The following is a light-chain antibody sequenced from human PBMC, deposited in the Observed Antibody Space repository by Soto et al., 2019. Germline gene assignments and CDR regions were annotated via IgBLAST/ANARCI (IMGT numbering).Light chain of an antibody. Sequence: EIVMTQSPATLSVSPGERATLSCRASQSVSSNLAWYQQKPGQAPRLLIFGASTRAPGIPARFSGSGSGTAFTLTISSLQSEDFALYYCQQYNNWPPITFGQGTRLEIK. V-gene: IGKV3-15*01. CDR1: QSVSSN. J-gene: IGKJ5*01. CDR3: QQYNNWPPIT. CDR2: GAS.